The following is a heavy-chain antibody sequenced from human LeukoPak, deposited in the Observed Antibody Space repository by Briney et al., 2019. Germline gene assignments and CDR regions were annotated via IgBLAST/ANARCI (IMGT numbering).Heavy chain of an antibody. V-gene: IGHV4-34*12. CDR2: IIHSGST. J-gene: IGHJ4*02. D-gene: IGHD3-10*01. CDR3: ACRTYYYGSGSYYKLQDY. Sequence: SETLSLTCAVYGGSFSGYYWSWIRQPPGKGLEWIGEIIHSGSTNYNPSLKSRVTISVDTSKNQFSLKLRSVTAADTAVYYCACRTYYYGSGSYYKLQDYWGQGTLVTVSS. CDR1: GGSFSGYY.